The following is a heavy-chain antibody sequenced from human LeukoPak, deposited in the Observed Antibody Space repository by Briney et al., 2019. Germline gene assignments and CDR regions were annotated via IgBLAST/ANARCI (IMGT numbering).Heavy chain of an antibody. CDR1: GGSISSYY. V-gene: IGHV4-59*06. CDR2: IYYSGST. J-gene: IGHJ4*02. CDR3: ARELADYDFWSGYYSGVGFDY. Sequence: SETLSLTCTVSGGSISSYYWSWIRQPAGKGLEWIGYIYYSGSTYYNPSLKSRVTISVDTSKNQFSLKLSSVTAADTAVYYCARELADYDFWSGYYSGVGFDYWGQGTLVTVSS. D-gene: IGHD3-3*01.